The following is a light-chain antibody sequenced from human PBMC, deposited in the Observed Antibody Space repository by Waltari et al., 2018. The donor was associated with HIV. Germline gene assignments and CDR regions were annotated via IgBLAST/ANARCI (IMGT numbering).Light chain of an antibody. CDR3: HQYSNYLGS. Sequence: DIHMSQSPPTLTASVGDRVNITCRASQNVGTWLAWYQQKPGEAPKLLIHKATDVEDGVPSRFSDSASGTEFTLTIDSLHPDDFATFYCHQYSNYLGSFGQGTKLELK. CDR1: QNVGTW. V-gene: IGKV1-5*03. CDR2: KAT. J-gene: IGKJ1*01.